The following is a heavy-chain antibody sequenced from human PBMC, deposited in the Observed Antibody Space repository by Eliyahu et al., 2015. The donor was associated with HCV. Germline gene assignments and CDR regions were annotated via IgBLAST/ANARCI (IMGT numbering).Heavy chain of an antibody. CDR3: ARVPGIAVAGYMGWFDP. V-gene: IGHV4-39*07. CDR1: GGXIXRXXYY. Sequence: QLQLQESGPGLVKPSETLSLTCTVXGGXIXRXXYYWGWXRXPPGKGLEWIGSIYYSGSTYYNPSLKSRVTISVDTSKNQFSLKLSSVTAADTAVYYCARVPGIAVAGYMGWFDPWGQGTLVTVSS. J-gene: IGHJ5*02. D-gene: IGHD6-19*01. CDR2: IYYSGST.